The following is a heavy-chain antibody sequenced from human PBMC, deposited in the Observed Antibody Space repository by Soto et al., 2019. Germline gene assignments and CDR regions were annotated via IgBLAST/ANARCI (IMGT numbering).Heavy chain of an antibody. J-gene: IGHJ5*02. CDR1: GFSFSGYW. Sequence: GGSLRLSCAASGFSFSGYWMIWVRQAPGKGPEWVANIKEDGTEQHYVDSVKGRFTISRDNSENSLFLQMNNLRAEDSAIYYCAITTSTVSYWFDPWGPGTQVTVYS. CDR2: IKEDGTEQ. D-gene: IGHD4-4*01. CDR3: AITTSTVSYWFDP. V-gene: IGHV3-7*03.